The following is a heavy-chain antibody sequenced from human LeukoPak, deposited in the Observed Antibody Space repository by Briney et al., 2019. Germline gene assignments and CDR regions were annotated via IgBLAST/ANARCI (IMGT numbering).Heavy chain of an antibody. V-gene: IGHV3-21*06. D-gene: IGHD3-10*01. CDR3: ARDSSGSADVDFDY. CDR2: ISSSSSYI. J-gene: IGHJ4*02. Sequence: GGSLRLSCAASGFTFSSYSMNWVRQAPGKGLEWVSSISSSSSYIYYADSVKGRFTISRDNAKNSLYLQMNSLRAEDTAVYYCARDSSGSADVDFDYWGQGTLVTVSS. CDR1: GFTFSSYS.